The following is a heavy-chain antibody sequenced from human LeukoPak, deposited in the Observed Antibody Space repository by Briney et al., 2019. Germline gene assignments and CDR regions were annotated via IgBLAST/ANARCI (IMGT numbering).Heavy chain of an antibody. CDR3: ATGGPMVRGVRYGMDV. CDR1: GYTFTSYG. V-gene: IGHV1-69*13. Sequence: GASVKVSCKASGYTFTSYGISWVRQAPGQGLEWMGGIIPIFGTANYAQKFQGRVTITADESTSTAYMELSSLRSEDTAVYYCATGGPMVRGVRYGMDVWGQGTTVTVSS. CDR2: IIPIFGTA. J-gene: IGHJ6*02. D-gene: IGHD3-10*01.